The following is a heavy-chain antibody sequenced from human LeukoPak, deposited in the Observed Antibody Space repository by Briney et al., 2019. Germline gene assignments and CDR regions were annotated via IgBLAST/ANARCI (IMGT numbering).Heavy chain of an antibody. J-gene: IGHJ4*02. CDR2: ISYDGSNK. CDR1: GFTFSSYA. V-gene: IGHV3-30-3*01. CDR3: VRRGIVVVPAAPEGGFDY. Sequence: PGGSLRLSCAASGFTFSSYAMHWVRQAPGKGLEWVAVISYDGSNKYYADSVKGRFTISRDNSKNTLYLQMNSLRAEDTAVYYCVRRGIVVVPAAPEGGFDYWGQGTLVTVSS. D-gene: IGHD2-2*01.